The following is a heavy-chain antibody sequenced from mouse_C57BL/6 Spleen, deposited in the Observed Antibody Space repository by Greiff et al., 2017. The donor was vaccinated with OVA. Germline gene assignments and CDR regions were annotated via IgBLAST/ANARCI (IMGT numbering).Heavy chain of an antibody. CDR1: GYAFSSYW. CDR3: ARAHTMITSHVYYFDY. J-gene: IGHJ2*01. D-gene: IGHD2-4*01. Sequence: QVQLQQSGAELVKPGASVKISCKASGYAFSSYWMNWVKQRPGKGLEWIGQIYPGDGDTNYNGKFKGKATLTADKSSSTAYMQLSSLTSEDSAVYFCARAHTMITSHVYYFDYWGQGTTLTVAS. V-gene: IGHV1-80*01. CDR2: IYPGDGDT.